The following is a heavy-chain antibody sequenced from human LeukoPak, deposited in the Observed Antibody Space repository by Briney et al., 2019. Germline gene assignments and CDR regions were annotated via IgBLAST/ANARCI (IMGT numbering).Heavy chain of an antibody. Sequence: PSETLSLTCTVSGGSISSSSYYWSWIRQHPGKGLEWIGYIYYSGSTYYDPSLRSRVTISVDTSNNQFSLRLSSVTAADTAVYYCARGFGAPNYYYGMDVWGQGTTVTVSS. CDR3: ARGFGAPNYYYGMDV. D-gene: IGHD3-10*01. V-gene: IGHV4-31*03. CDR1: GGSISSSSYY. CDR2: IYYSGST. J-gene: IGHJ6*02.